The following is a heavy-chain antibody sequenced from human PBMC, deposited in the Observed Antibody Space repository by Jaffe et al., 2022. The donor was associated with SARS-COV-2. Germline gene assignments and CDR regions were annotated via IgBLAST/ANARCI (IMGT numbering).Heavy chain of an antibody. CDR2: IYYSGST. CDR1: GGSISSYY. J-gene: IGHJ5*02. CDR3: ARLVAAADRARWFDP. D-gene: IGHD6-13*01. V-gene: IGHV4-59*08. Sequence: QVQLQESGPGLVKPSETLSLTCTVSGGSISSYYWSWIRQPPGKGLEWIGYIYYSGSTNYNPSLKSRVTISVDTSKNQFSLKLSSVTAADTAVYYCARLVAAADRARWFDPWGQGTLVTVSS.